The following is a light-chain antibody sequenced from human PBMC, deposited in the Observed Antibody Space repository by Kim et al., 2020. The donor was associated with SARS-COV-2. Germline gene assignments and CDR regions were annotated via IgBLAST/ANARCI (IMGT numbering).Light chain of an antibody. CDR2: QDT. V-gene: IGLV3-1*01. J-gene: IGLJ2*01. Sequence: SYVLTQPPSVSVSPGQTASITCSGDKLGDKYVCWYQQKPGQSPVLAIYQDTKRPSGIPERFSGSNSGNTATLTISGTQAMDEAAYYCQAWDSSTGGVFGGGTQLTVL. CDR3: QAWDSSTGGV. CDR1: KLGDKY.